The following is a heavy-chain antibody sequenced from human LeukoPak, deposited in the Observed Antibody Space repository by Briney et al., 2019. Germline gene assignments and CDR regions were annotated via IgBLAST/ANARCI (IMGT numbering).Heavy chain of an antibody. CDR2: IYTSGST. CDR1: SGSISSYY. CDR3: ARHGVVPNYYMDV. J-gene: IGHJ6*03. V-gene: IGHV4-4*07. D-gene: IGHD3-3*01. Sequence: SETLSLTCTVSSGSISSYYWSWIRQPAGKGLEWIGRIYTSGSTDYNSSLKSRVAMSLDTSKNQFSLKLSSVTAADTAVYYCARHGVVPNYYMDVWGKGTTVTVSS.